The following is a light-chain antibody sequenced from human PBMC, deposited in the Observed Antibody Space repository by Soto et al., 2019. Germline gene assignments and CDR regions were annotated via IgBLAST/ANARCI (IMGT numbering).Light chain of an antibody. V-gene: IGKV3-11*01. CDR3: QQRSNWPPVLT. J-gene: IGKJ4*01. Sequence: EIVLTQSPATLSLSPGERATLSCRASQSVSSYLAWYQQKPGQAPRLLIYDASTRATGIPARFSGSGSGTDFTRTISSLEPEDFAVYYCQQRSNWPPVLTFGGGTKVEI. CDR1: QSVSSY. CDR2: DAS.